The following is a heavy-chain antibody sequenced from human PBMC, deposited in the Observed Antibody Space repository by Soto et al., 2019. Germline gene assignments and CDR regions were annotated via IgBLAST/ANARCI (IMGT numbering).Heavy chain of an antibody. V-gene: IGHV1-69*01. J-gene: IGHJ4*02. CDR1: GGTFDHAA. CDR3: ARHIFAADY. D-gene: IGHD2-21*01. Sequence: QVQLVQSGAEVKKPGSSVKVSCEAPGGTFDHAAITWVRQAPGQGLEWMGGINPMFNSTHYAQKFQGRVTMTADAATSTAFMELRRLRSDDTAVYYCARHIFAADYWGQGTLLIVYS. CDR2: INPMFNST.